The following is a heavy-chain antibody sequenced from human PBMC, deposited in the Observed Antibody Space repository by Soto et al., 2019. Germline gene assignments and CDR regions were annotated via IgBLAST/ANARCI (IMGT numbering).Heavy chain of an antibody. CDR2: IYHSGCT. V-gene: IGHV4-4*02. J-gene: IGHJ2*01. CDR3: AEKYSSGWPDWYFDL. D-gene: IGHD6-19*01. CDR1: GGSISSSNW. Sequence: QVQLQESGPGLVKPSGTLSLTCAVSGGSISSSNWWSWVRQPPGKGLEWIGEIYHSGCTNYNPSLKSRVTISVDKSKNQFSLKLSSVTAADTAVYYCAEKYSSGWPDWYFDLWGRGTLVTVSS.